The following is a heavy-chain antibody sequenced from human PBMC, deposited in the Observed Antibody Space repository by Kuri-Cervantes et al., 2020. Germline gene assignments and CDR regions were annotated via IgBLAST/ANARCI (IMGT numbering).Heavy chain of an antibody. CDR3: ARDGYYDYVWGSYRSNYYYYGMDV. CDR1: GFTVSSNY. D-gene: IGHD3-16*02. Sequence: GGSLRLSCVASGFTVSSNYMSWVRQGPGKGLEWVSVIYSGGSTYYADSVKGRFTISRDNSKNTLYLQMNSLRAEDTAVYYCARDGYYDYVWGSYRSNYYYYGMDVWGQGTTVTVSS. J-gene: IGHJ6*02. CDR2: IYSGGST. V-gene: IGHV3-53*05.